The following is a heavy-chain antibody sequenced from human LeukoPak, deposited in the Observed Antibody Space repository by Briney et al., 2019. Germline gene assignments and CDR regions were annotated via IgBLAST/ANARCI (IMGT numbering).Heavy chain of an antibody. CDR1: GFTFSSYG. CDR2: ISYDGSNK. Sequence: PGGSLRLSCAASGFTFSSYGMHWVRQAPGKGLEWVAVISYDGSNKYYADSVKGRFTISRDNSKNTLYLQMNSLRAEDTAVYYCARDPDSSGYYAYYFDYWGQGTLVTVSS. CDR3: ARDPDSSGYYAYYFDY. J-gene: IGHJ4*02. D-gene: IGHD3-22*01. V-gene: IGHV3-30*03.